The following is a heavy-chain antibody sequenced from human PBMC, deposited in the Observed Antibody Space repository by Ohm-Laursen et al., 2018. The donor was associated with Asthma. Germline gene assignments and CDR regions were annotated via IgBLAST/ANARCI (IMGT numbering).Heavy chain of an antibody. J-gene: IGHJ5*02. CDR1: GGSFSGYY. CDR3: ARGGYYYGSGSYLSHFDP. CDR2: INHSGST. Sequence: GTLSLTCAVYGGSFSGYYWSWIRQPPGKGLEWIGEINHSGSTNYNPSLKSRVTISVDTSKNQFSLKLSSVTAADTAVYYCARGGYYYGSGSYLSHFDPWGQGTLVTVSS. V-gene: IGHV4-34*01. D-gene: IGHD3-10*01.